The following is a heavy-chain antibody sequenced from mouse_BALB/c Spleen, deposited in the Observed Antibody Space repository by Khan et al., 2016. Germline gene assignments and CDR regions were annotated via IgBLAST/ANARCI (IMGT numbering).Heavy chain of an antibody. CDR3: ARYDGCYFDY. CDR1: GDSITSGY. J-gene: IGHJ2*01. D-gene: IGHD2-3*01. CDR2: ISYSGST. Sequence: EVQLQESGPSLVKPSQTLSLTCSVTGDSITSGYWNWIRKFPGNKLEYMGYISYSGSTYSTPSLNSRLTITRDPSKNQYYLQLNSVTTEDTATYYCARYDGCYFDYWGQGTTLTVSS. V-gene: IGHV3-8*02.